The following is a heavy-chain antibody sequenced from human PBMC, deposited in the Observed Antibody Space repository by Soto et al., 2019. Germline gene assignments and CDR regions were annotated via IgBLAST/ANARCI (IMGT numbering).Heavy chain of an antibody. CDR1: GFTFTNSA. CDR2: INAGNGNT. CDR3: ARFTYYYDSSGYSPDY. D-gene: IGHD3-22*01. Sequence: ASVKVSCKASGFTFTNSALHWVRQAPGQRLEWMGWINAGNGNTKYSQKFQGRVTITRDTSASTAYMELSSLRSEDTAVYYCARFTYYYDSSGYSPDYRGQGTPVTGSS. V-gene: IGHV1-3*01. J-gene: IGHJ4*02.